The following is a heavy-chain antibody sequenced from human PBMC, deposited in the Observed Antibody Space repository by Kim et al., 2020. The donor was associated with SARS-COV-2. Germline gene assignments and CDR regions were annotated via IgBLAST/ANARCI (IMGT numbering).Heavy chain of an antibody. D-gene: IGHD3-10*01. J-gene: IGHJ5*02. CDR3: ARGSVGMVRGSDWFDP. V-gene: IGHV4-34*01. Sequence: SRKGRVTISVDTSKNQFSLKLGSVTAAATAVYYCARGSVGMVRGSDWFDPWGQGTLVTVSS.